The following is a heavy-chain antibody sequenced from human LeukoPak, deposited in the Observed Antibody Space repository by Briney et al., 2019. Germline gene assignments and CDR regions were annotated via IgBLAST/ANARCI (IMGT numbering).Heavy chain of an antibody. CDR3: AKSSRYCSSTSCYGYFDY. Sequence: GRSLRLSCAASGFTFSSYGMHWVRQAPGKGLEWVAVIWYDGSNKYYADSVKGRFTISRDNSKNTLYLQMNSLRAEDTAVYYCAKSSRYCSSTSCYGYFDYWGQGTLVTVSS. V-gene: IGHV3-33*06. CDR2: IWYDGSNK. J-gene: IGHJ4*02. D-gene: IGHD2-2*01. CDR1: GFTFSSYG.